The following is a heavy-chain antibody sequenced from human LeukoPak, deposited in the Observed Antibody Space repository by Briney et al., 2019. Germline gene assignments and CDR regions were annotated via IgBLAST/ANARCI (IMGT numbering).Heavy chain of an antibody. Sequence: GSLRLSCAASGFTFSSYAMHWVRQAPGKGLEWVAVISYDGSNKYYADSVKGRFTISRDNSKNTLYLQMNSLRAEDTAVYYCARGPTRGVRGVIIRKYYFDYWGQGTLVTVSS. CDR1: GFTFSSYA. CDR2: ISYDGSNK. V-gene: IGHV3-30-3*01. J-gene: IGHJ4*02. D-gene: IGHD3-10*01. CDR3: ARGPTRGVRGVIIRKYYFDY.